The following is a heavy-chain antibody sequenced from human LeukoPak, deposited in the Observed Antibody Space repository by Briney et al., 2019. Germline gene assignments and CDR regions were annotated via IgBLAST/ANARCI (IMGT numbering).Heavy chain of an antibody. J-gene: IGHJ6*02. CDR2: IYSAGNT. Sequence: GGSLRLSCAASGFTVSSNYMSWVRQAPGKGLEWVSIIYSAGNTYYADSVKGRFTISRDNSKNTLYLQMNGLRAEDTAVYYCARDSYYYGMDVWGQGTTVTVSS. V-gene: IGHV3-53*01. CDR1: GFTVSSNY. CDR3: ARDSYYYGMDV.